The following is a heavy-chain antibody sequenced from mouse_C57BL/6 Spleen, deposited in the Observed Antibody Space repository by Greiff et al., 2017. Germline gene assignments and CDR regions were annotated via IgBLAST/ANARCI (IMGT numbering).Heavy chain of an antibody. CDR1: GYTFTSYW. J-gene: IGHJ2*01. V-gene: IGHV1-55*01. CDR3: ARREGSPYYFDY. CDR2: IYPGSGST. Sequence: VQLQQPGAELVKPGASVKMSCKASGYTFTSYWITWVKQRPGQGLEWIGDIYPGSGSTNYNEKFKSKATLTVDTSSSTAYMQLSSLTSEDSAVXYCARREGSPYYFDYWGQGTTLTVSS. D-gene: IGHD6-1*01.